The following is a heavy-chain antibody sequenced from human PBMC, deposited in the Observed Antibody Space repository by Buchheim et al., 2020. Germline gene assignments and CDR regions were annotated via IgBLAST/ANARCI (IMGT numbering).Heavy chain of an antibody. CDR3: ARDFCGGDCYLFDY. D-gene: IGHD2-21*02. J-gene: IGHJ4*02. CDR2: IKPDGSEK. V-gene: IGHV3-7*01. Sequence: EVQLVESGGGLVQPGGSLRLSCAASGFTFSNYSMSWVRQAPGKGLEWVAKIKPDGSEKYYVDSVKGRFTISRDNAKNSLYLNMNSLRAEDTAVYYCARDFCGGDCYLFDYWGQGTL. CDR1: GFTFSNYS.